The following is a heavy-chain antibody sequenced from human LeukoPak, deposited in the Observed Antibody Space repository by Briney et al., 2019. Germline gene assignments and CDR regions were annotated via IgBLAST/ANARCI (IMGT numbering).Heavy chain of an antibody. V-gene: IGHV3-13*01. J-gene: IGHJ6*02. Sequence: PGGSLRLSCAASGFTFSSYAMSWVRQATGKGLEWVSAIGTAGDTYYPGSVKGRFTISRENAKNSLYLQMNSLRAGDTAVYYCARAAAGAKRGYYYYYGMDVWGQGTTVTVSS. CDR2: IGTAGDT. CDR1: GFTFSSYA. CDR3: ARAAAGAKRGYYYYYGMDV. D-gene: IGHD1-26*01.